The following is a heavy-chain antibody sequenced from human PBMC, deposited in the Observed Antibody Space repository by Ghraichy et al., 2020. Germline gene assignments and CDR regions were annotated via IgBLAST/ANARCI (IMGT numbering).Heavy chain of an antibody. V-gene: IGHV3-7*03. CDR3: ARGATLDY. D-gene: IGHD1-26*01. CDR2: KKQDGSEK. Sequence: AKKKQDGSEKYYVDSVKGRITISRDNAKNSLYLQMNSLRAEDTAVYYCARGATLDYFGQGTLVTVSS. J-gene: IGHJ4*02.